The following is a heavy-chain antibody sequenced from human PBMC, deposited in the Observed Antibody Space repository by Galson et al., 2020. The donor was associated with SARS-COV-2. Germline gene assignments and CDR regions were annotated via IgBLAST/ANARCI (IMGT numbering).Heavy chain of an antibody. D-gene: IGHD3-10*01. CDR2: LSGRGVDT. CDR1: GFNFGFYA. CDR3: AKENKWFGGNWFDP. V-gene: IGHV3-23*01. Sequence: GGSLRLSCAASGFNFGFYAMTWVRQPPGKGLEWVSSLSGRGVDTFPAASVKGRFTISRDNSKNTLYLQMNSLRADDTAIYYCAKENKWFGGNWFDPWGQGTLVIVSS. J-gene: IGHJ5*02.